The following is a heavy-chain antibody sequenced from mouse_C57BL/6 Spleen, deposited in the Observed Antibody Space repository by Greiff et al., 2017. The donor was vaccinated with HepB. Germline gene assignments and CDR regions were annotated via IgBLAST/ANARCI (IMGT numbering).Heavy chain of an antibody. CDR1: GYTFTSYW. V-gene: IGHV1-64*01. CDR3: ARRMVTTTRFAY. Sequence: QVQLQQPGAELVKPGASVKLSCKASGYTFTSYWMHWVKQRPGQGLEWIGMIHPNSGSTNYNEKFKSKATLTVDKSSSTAYMQLSSLTSEDSAVYYCARRMVTTTRFAYWGQGTLVTVSA. J-gene: IGHJ3*01. CDR2: IHPNSGST. D-gene: IGHD2-2*01.